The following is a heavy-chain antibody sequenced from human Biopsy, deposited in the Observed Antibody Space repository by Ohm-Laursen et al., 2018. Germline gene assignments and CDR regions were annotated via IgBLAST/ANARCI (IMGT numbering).Heavy chain of an antibody. Sequence: SVKVSCKAPTGTFNSYGIIWVRQAPGQGLEWMGRIIPIVRTTAYAQTFLGRVTITADSPTSTVDMELTSLTSDDTAVYFCAREAIGYQLPCDDWGQGTLVTVSS. V-gene: IGHV1-69*11. J-gene: IGHJ4*02. D-gene: IGHD2-2*01. CDR1: TGTFNSYG. CDR2: IIPIVRTT. CDR3: AREAIGYQLPCDD.